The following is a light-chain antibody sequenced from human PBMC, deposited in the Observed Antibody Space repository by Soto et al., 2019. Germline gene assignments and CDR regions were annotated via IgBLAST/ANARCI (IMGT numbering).Light chain of an antibody. CDR1: QGINND. V-gene: IGKV1-33*01. CDR3: QQYGDLPFT. Sequence: DIQMTQSPSSLSASVGDRVTITCQASQGINNDLNWYQHKLGKAPKLLLYDASNLETGVPSRFSGSGSGTEFTVTISSLQPEDIGTYYCQQYGDLPFTFGPGTKVAMK. CDR2: DAS. J-gene: IGKJ3*01.